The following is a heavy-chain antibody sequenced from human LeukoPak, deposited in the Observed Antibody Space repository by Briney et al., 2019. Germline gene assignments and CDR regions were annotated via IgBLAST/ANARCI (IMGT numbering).Heavy chain of an antibody. CDR1: GFTLSSYG. J-gene: IGHJ4*02. Sequence: GGSLRLSCAASGFTLSSYGMHWVRQAPGKGLEWVALIWYDGSNKYYTDSVKGRFTISRDNSKNTLYLQMNSLRAEDTAVYYCARGQYSPDYWGQGTLSPSPQ. CDR2: IWYDGSNK. CDR3: ARGQYSPDY. V-gene: IGHV3-33*01. D-gene: IGHD2-15*01.